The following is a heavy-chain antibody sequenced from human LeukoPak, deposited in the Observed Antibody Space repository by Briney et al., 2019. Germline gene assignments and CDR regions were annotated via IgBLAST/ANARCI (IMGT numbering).Heavy chain of an antibody. CDR1: GYSFTSYW. V-gene: IGHV3-48*04. CDR3: ARDESGSLRDY. J-gene: IGHJ4*02. Sequence: GESLKISCKGSGYSFTSYWIGWVRQAPGKGLEWVSYISSSSSTIYYADSVKGRFTISRDNAKNSLYLQMNSLRAEDTAVYYCARDESGSLRDYWGQGTLVTVSS. CDR2: ISSSSSTI. D-gene: IGHD1-26*01.